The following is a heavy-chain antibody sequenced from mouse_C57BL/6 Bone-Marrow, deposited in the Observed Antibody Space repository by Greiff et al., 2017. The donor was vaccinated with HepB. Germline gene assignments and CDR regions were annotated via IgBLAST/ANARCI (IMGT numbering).Heavy chain of an antibody. CDR1: GYTFTDYE. D-gene: IGHD1-1*01. Sequence: VQLQQSGAELVRPGASVTLSCKASGYTFTDYEMHWVKQTPVHGLEWIGAIDPETGGTAYNQKFKGKAILTADKSSSTAYMELRSLTSEDSAVYYCTRPYYYGTSYAMDYWGQVTSVTVSS. CDR2: IDPETGGT. J-gene: IGHJ4*01. CDR3: TRPYYYGTSYAMDY. V-gene: IGHV1-15*01.